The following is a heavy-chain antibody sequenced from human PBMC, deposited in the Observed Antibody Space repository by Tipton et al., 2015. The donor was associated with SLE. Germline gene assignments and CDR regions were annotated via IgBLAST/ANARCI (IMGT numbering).Heavy chain of an antibody. CDR3: ARVAYYYAMDV. CDR2: INHIGST. J-gene: IGHJ6*02. CDR1: RGSFTNYY. V-gene: IGHV4-34*01. Sequence: TLSLTCAVYRGSFTNYYWSWIRQPPGKGLEWIGEINHIGSTNYNPSLKSRVTISVDTSKNQFSLNLSSVTAADTAVYYCARVAYYYAMDVWGQGTTVTVSS.